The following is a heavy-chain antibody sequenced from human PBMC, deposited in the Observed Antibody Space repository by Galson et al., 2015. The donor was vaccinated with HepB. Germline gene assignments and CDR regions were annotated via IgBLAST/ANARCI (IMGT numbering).Heavy chain of an antibody. V-gene: IGHV3-9*01. J-gene: IGHJ5*02. D-gene: IGHD2-2*01. CDR3: AKSCCSSTSCYANWFDP. CDR1: GFTFDDYA. CDR2: ISWNSGSI. Sequence: SLRLSCAASGFTFDDYAMHWVRQAPGKGLEWVSGISWNSGSIGYADSVKGRFTISRDNAKNSLYLQMNSLRAEDTALYYCAKSCCSSTSCYANWFDPWGQGTLVTVSS.